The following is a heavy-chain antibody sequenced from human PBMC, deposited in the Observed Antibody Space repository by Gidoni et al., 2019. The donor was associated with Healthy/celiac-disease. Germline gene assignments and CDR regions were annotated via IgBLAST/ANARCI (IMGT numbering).Heavy chain of an antibody. CDR1: GYTFPGYY. CDR3: ARGPTWELLKGGYYYGMDV. D-gene: IGHD1-26*01. CDR2: INPNSGGA. Sequence: VSCKASGYTFPGYYMHWVRQAHGTGLEWMGWINPNSGGANYAQKFQGWVTMTRDTSISTAYMELSRLRSDDTAVYDCARGPTWELLKGGYYYGMDVWGQGTTVTVSS. V-gene: IGHV1-2*04. J-gene: IGHJ6*02.